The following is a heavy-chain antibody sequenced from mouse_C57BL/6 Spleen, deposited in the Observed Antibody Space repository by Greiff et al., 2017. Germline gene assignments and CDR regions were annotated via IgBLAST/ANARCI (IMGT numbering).Heavy chain of an antibody. Sequence: VQLKESGAELVKPGASVKLSCTASGFNIKDYYMTWVKQRPEQGLEWIGRIDPGDGDTKYAPKFKGKATITADTSSNTAYLQLSSLTSEDSSFYCGAPLYFGSSYDFDYWGQGTTLTVSS. CDR1: GFNIKDYY. V-gene: IGHV14-2*01. D-gene: IGHD1-1*01. CDR3: APLYFGSSYDFDY. J-gene: IGHJ2*01. CDR2: IDPGDGDT.